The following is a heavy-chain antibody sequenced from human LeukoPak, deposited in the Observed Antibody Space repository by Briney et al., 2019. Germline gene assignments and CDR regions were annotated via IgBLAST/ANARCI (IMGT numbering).Heavy chain of an antibody. D-gene: IGHD3-22*01. CDR2: INTNTGNP. V-gene: IGHV7-4-1*02. J-gene: IGHJ6*02. Sequence: WASVKVSCKASGYTFTSYAMNWVRQAPGQGLEWMGWINTNTGNPTYAQGFTGRFVFSLDTSVSTAYLQISSLKAEDTAVYYCAREVFGYYDSSGYYYYYYGMDVWGQGTTVTVSS. CDR3: AREVFGYYDSSGYYYYYYGMDV. CDR1: GYTFTSYA.